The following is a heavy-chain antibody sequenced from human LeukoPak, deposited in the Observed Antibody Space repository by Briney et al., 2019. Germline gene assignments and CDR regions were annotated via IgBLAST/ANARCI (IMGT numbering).Heavy chain of an antibody. CDR2: IYHSGST. J-gene: IGHJ6*03. CDR1: GYSISSGYY. Sequence: PSETLSLTCTVSGYSISSGYYWGWIRQPPGKGLEWIGSIYHSGSTYYNPSLKSRVTISVDTSKNQFSLKLSSVTAADTAVYYCARVAGVRGVIITGPYYYYYMDVWGKGTTVTVSS. CDR3: ARVAGVRGVIITGPYYYYYMDV. D-gene: IGHD3-10*01. V-gene: IGHV4-38-2*02.